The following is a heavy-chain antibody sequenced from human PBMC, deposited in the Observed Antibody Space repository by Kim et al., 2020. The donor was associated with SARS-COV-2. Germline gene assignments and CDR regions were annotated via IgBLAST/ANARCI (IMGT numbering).Heavy chain of an antibody. CDR3: TRVRGRGYYYFDY. J-gene: IGHJ4*02. V-gene: IGHV3-53*01. Sequence: YPDSEKGRFTISRDNSQYALYIQMNSLRAEDTAVYYCTRVRGRGYYYFDYWGQGTLVTVSS. D-gene: IGHD3-3*01.